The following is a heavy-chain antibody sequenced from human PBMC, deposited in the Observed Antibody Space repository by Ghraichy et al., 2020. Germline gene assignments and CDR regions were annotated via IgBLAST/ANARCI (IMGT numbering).Heavy chain of an antibody. V-gene: IGHV3-7*04. CDR3: AREMSRVGSSDAFDI. CDR1: GFTFSSQW. CDR2: IKQDGSEK. D-gene: IGHD1-26*01. J-gene: IGHJ3*02. Sequence: GGSLRLSCAASGFTFSSQWISWVRQAPWKGLEWVANIKQDGSEKYYVDSVKGRFTISRDNAKNSLYLQMNSLRAEDTAVYYCAREMSRVGSSDAFDIWGQGTMVTVS.